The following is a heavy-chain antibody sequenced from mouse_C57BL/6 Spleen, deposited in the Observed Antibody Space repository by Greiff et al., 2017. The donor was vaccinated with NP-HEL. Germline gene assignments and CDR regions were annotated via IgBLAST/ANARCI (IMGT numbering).Heavy chain of an antibody. Sequence: QVQLQQPGAELVKPGASVKLSCKASGYTFTSYWMHWVKQRPGRGLERIGRIDPNSGGTKYNEKFKSKATLTVDKPSSTAYMQLSSLTSEDSAVYYCARDYDYLFAYWGQGTLVTVSA. J-gene: IGHJ3*01. CDR3: ARDYDYLFAY. CDR1: GYTFTSYW. V-gene: IGHV1-72*01. CDR2: IDPNSGGT. D-gene: IGHD2-4*01.